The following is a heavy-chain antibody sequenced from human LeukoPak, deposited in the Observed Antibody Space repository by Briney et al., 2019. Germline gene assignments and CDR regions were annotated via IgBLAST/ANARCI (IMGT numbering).Heavy chain of an antibody. CDR2: ISYHGRDQ. D-gene: IGHD4-17*01. CDR1: GFTFSTNA. Sequence: GGSLRLSCAASGFTFSTNAMHWVRQAPGKGLEWVSVISYHGRDQFYADSVKGRFTISRDNSKNTLYLQMSSLRAEDMAVYYCAKTLTTVTILDAFDIWGQGTMVTVSS. J-gene: IGHJ3*02. V-gene: IGHV3-30-3*02. CDR3: AKTLTTVTILDAFDI.